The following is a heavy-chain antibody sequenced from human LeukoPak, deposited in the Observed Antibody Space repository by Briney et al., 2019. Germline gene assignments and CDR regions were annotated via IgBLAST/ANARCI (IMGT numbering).Heavy chain of an antibody. CDR1: GYTFTSYY. J-gene: IGHJ4*02. Sequence: GASVKVSCKASGYTFTSYYMHWVRQAPGQGLEWMGITNPSGGSTSYAQKFQGRVTMTRDTSTSTVYMELSSLRSEDTAVYYCARVGSGTPGDYWGQGTLVTVSS. CDR3: ARVGSGTPGDY. V-gene: IGHV1-46*01. CDR2: TNPSGGST. D-gene: IGHD2-15*01.